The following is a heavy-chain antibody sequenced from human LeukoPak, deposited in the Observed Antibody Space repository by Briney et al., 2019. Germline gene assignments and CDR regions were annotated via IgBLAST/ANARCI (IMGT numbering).Heavy chain of an antibody. CDR2: ISGSGGNT. CDR3: AKDAPYYDFWSGYLY. J-gene: IGHJ4*02. D-gene: IGHD3-3*01. CDR1: VFTYNSFA. Sequence: QTGGSLSLPCAASVFTYNSFAMSWVRQAPGKGLEWVSDISGSGGNTYYADSVKGRLTISRDNSKNRLYLQMNSLRAEDTAVYYCAKDAPYYDFWSGYLYWGQGTLVTVSS. V-gene: IGHV3-23*01.